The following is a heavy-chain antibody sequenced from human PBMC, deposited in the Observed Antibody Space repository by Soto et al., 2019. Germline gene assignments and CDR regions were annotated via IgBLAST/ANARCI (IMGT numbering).Heavy chain of an antibody. CDR1: GYTFTSYG. D-gene: IGHD1-26*01. CDR2: ISAYNGNT. CDR3: AREYSGSYYDYYGIDV. J-gene: IGHJ6*02. V-gene: IGHV1-18*04. Sequence: ASVKVSCKASGYTFTSYGISWVRQAPGQGLEWMGWISAYNGNTNYAQKLQGRVTMTTDTSTSTAYMELRSLRSDDTAVYYCAREYSGSYYDYYGIDVWGQGTTVTAS.